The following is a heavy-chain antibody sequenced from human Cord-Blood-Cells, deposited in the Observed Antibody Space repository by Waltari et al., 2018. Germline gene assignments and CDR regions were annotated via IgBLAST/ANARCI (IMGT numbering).Heavy chain of an antibody. D-gene: IGHD6-6*01. CDR3: AKSSYSSSGYFDY. CDR2: IYSGGST. Sequence: VQLVEPGGGLIQPGGSLRLSCAASGFTVSSNYMSWVRQAPGKGLEWVSVIYSGGSTYYADSVKGRFTISRDNSKNTLYLQMNSLRAEDTAVYYCAKSSYSSSGYFDYWGQGTLVTVSS. V-gene: IGHV3-53*01. CDR1: GFTVSSNY. J-gene: IGHJ4*02.